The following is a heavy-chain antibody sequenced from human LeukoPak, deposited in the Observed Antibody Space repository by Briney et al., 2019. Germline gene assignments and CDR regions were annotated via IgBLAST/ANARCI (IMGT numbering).Heavy chain of an antibody. CDR3: VREGITKAFDL. CDR2: INPHSGVT. V-gene: IGHV1-2*02. D-gene: IGHD1-14*01. Sequence: ASVKVSCKASGFTFTDYYMHWVRLAPGQGLEGMGYINPHSGVTSFPQKFRARVTLTTDTSISAAYMELSSLISDDTAMYYCVREGITKAFDLWGQGALVTVSS. CDR1: GFTFTDYY. J-gene: IGHJ4*02.